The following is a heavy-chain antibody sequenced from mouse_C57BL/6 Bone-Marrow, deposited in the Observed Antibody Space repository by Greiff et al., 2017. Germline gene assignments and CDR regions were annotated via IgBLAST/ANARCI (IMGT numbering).Heavy chain of an antibody. CDR1: GYTFTSYW. CDR2: IYPGSGST. J-gene: IGHJ2*01. V-gene: IGHV1-55*01. D-gene: IGHD1-1*01. Sequence: QVQLQQPGAELVKPGASVKMSCKASGYTFTSYWITWVKQRPGQGLEWIGDIYPGSGSTNYNEKFKSKATLTVDTSSSTAYMQLSSLTSGDSAVYYCAREDYYGSSYYYWGQGTTLTVSS. CDR3: AREDYYGSSYYY.